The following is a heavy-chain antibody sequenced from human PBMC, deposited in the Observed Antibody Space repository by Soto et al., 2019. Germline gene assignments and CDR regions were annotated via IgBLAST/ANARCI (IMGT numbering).Heavy chain of an antibody. CDR2: TYYRSKWYN. V-gene: IGHV6-1*01. Sequence: SETLSLTCAISGDSVSSNSAAWNWIRQSPSRGLEWLGRTYYRSKWYNDYAVSVKSRITINPDTSKNQFSLQLNSVTPEDTAVYYCARDPVYQLPLDEYYGMDVWGQGTTVTVSS. CDR1: GDSVSSNSAA. D-gene: IGHD2-2*01. J-gene: IGHJ6*02. CDR3: ARDPVYQLPLDEYYGMDV.